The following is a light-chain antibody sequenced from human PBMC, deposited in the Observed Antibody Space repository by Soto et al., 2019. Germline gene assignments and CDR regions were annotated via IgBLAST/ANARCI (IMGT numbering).Light chain of an antibody. J-gene: IGLJ1*01. CDR2: SNN. Sequence: QLVLTQPPSASGTPGQRVTISCSGSSSNIETNTVSWFQQLLRTAPKLLIYSNNQRPSGVPDRFSGSKSGTSASLAISGLQSEDEADYYCAAWDDSLNGPHYVFGTGTKLTVL. CDR3: AAWDDSLNGPHYV. V-gene: IGLV1-44*01. CDR1: SSNIETNT.